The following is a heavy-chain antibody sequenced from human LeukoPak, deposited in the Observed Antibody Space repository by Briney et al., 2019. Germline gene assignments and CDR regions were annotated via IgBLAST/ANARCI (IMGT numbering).Heavy chain of an antibody. CDR1: GGTFSSYA. CDR3: ATTRGSYYYYYMDV. CDR2: IIPIFGTA. D-gene: IGHD5-24*01. V-gene: IGHV1-69*05. J-gene: IGHJ6*03. Sequence: SVKVSCKASGGTFSSYAISRVRQAPGQGLEWMGRIIPIFGTANYAQKFQGRVTITTDESRSTAYMELSSLRSEDTAVYYCATTRGSYYYYYMDVWGKGTTVTVSS.